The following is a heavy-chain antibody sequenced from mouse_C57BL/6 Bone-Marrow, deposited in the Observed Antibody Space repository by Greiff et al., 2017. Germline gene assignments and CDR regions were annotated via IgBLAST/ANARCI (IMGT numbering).Heavy chain of an antibody. Sequence: VQLQQSGPELVKPGASVKISCKASGYSFTNYNMNWVKQSHRKSLEWIGVINPNYGDTSYNQKFKGKATLTVDQSSSTAYMQLNSLTSEDSAVYSRATAVVVDYWGQGTTLTVSS. CDR1: GYSFTNYN. CDR2: INPNYGDT. V-gene: IGHV1-39*01. D-gene: IGHD1-1*01. J-gene: IGHJ2*01. CDR3: ATAVVVDY.